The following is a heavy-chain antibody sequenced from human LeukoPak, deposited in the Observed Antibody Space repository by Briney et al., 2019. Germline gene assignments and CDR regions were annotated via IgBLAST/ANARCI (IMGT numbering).Heavy chain of an antibody. D-gene: IGHD1-26*01. Sequence: ASVKVSCTTSGYTFTSYGISWVRQVPGQGLEWVGWISAYNGNTNYAQKLQDRVTMTTDTSTSTAYMELRSLRSDDTAVYYCAREGSGSGSYLGHFDYWGQGTLVTVSS. J-gene: IGHJ4*02. CDR2: ISAYNGNT. CDR3: AREGSGSGSYLGHFDY. CDR1: GYTFTSYG. V-gene: IGHV1-18*01.